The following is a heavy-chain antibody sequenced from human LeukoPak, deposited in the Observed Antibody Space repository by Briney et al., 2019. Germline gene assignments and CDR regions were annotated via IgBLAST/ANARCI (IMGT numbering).Heavy chain of an antibody. V-gene: IGHV3-30-3*01. CDR3: ARGYCSGGSCFDY. CDR2: ISYDGSNK. Sequence: GSLRLSCAASGFTFSSYAMHWVRQAPGKGLEWVAVISYDGSNKYYADSVKGRFTISRDNSKNTLYLQMNSLRAEDTAVYYCARGYCSGGSCFDYWGQGTLVTVSS. D-gene: IGHD2-15*01. J-gene: IGHJ4*02. CDR1: GFTFSSYA.